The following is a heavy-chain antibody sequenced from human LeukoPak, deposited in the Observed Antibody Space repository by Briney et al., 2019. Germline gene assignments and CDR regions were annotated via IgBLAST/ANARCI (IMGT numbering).Heavy chain of an antibody. D-gene: IGHD4-23*01. CDR2: MTPSSGFT. J-gene: IGHJ4*02. Sequence: GASVKVSCKASVYSFTSHEIIWVRQATGQGLEWMGWMTPSSGFTAYAQKFQGRVSMTRDTSTNTAYMELRSLTSDDTGVYYCARNGGGLGYWGQGSLVTVSS. V-gene: IGHV1-8*01. CDR1: VYSFTSHE. CDR3: ARNGGGLGY.